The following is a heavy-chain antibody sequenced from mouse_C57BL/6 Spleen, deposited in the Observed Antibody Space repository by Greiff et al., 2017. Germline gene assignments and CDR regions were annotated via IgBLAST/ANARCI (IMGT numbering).Heavy chain of an antibody. CDR2: ILPGSGST. D-gene: IGHD2-3*01. Sequence: QVQLQQSGAELMKPGASVKLSCKATGYTFTGYWIEWVKQRPGHGLEWIGEILPGSGSTNYNEKFKGKATFTAYTSSNTAYMQLSSLTTEDSAVYSCARGPIYDGYYRYYFGCWGQGTTLTVSS. CDR1: GYTFTGYW. V-gene: IGHV1-9*01. J-gene: IGHJ2*01. CDR3: ARGPIYDGYYRYYFGC.